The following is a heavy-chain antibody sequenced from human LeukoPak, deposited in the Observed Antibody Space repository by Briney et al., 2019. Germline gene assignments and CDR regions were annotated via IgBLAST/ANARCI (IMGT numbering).Heavy chain of an antibody. Sequence: PGGSLRLSCAASGFTFSDYYMSWIRQAPGKGLEWVSVIYSGGNTYYADSVKGRFTISRDNSKNTLYFQMNSLRAEDTAVYYCARDSSGWYYFDYWGQGTLVTVSS. D-gene: IGHD6-19*01. CDR1: GFTFSDYY. V-gene: IGHV3-66*01. CDR2: IYSGGNT. CDR3: ARDSSGWYYFDY. J-gene: IGHJ4*02.